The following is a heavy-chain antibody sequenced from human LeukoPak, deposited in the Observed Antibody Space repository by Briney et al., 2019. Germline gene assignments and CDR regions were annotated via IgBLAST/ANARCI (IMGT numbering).Heavy chain of an antibody. J-gene: IGHJ5*02. CDR1: GFSLSGYW. D-gene: IGHD2-15*01. V-gene: IGHV3-74*01. CDR2: NNGDGSTT. Sequence: GGPLRLSCVASGFSLSGYWVYWVRQAPGKGLMYISRNNGDGSTTNYADVVKGRFTMSRDNVKNTLYLQMNSLRVEDTAVYYCARDPRNVGLAPWGQGTLVTVSS. CDR3: ARDPRNVGLAP.